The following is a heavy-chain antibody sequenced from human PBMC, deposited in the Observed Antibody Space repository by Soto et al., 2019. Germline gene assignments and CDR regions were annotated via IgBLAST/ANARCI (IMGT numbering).Heavy chain of an antibody. CDR2: IYYSGST. D-gene: IGHD4-17*01. CDR1: GGSISSYY. V-gene: IGHV4-59*01. CDR3: ARTTVTTRGYYYYYYMDV. Sequence: PSETLSLTCTVSGGSISSYYWSWIRQPPGKGLEWIGYIYYSGSTNYNPSLKSRVTISVDTSKNQFSLKLSSVTAADTAVYYCARTTVTTRGYYYYYYMDVWGKGTTVTVSS. J-gene: IGHJ6*03.